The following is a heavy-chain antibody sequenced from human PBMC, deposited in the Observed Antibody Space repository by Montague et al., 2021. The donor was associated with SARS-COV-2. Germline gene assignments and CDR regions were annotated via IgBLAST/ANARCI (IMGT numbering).Heavy chain of an antibody. V-gene: IGHV4-31*03. CDR1: GGSISSGGYY. J-gene: IGHJ3*02. CDR2: IYYSGST. D-gene: IGHD3-22*01. Sequence: TLSLTCTVSGGSISSGGYYWSWIRQHPGKGLEWIGYIYYSGSTYYNPSLKSRVTISVDTSKNQFSLRLSSVTAADTAVYYCASVDIAIIFVVVPLDIWGQGTTVTVSS. CDR3: ASVDIAIIFVVVPLDI.